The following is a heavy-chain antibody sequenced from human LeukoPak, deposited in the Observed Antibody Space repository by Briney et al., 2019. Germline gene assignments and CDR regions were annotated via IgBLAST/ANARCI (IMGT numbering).Heavy chain of an antibody. CDR2: ISGSGGST. V-gene: IGHV3-23*01. J-gene: IGHJ6*02. CDR1: GFTFSGYA. D-gene: IGHD5/OR15-5a*01. CDR3: AKSSLSVPYYYYGMDV. Sequence: GGSLSFSGAASGFTFSGYARSWVRQAQGKGLKWVSGISGSGGSTYYADYVKGRFTISRDNSKNTLYLQMNSLRAEDTAVYYCAKSSLSVPYYYYGMDVWGQGTTVTVSS.